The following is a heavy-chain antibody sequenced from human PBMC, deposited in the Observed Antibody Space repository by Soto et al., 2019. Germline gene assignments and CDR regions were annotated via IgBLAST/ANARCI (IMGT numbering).Heavy chain of an antibody. CDR2: ISSSGYT. CDR1: GFSFSNYA. D-gene: IGHD3-3*01. J-gene: IGHJ5*02. V-gene: IGHV3-23*01. CDR3: AKDVTAGRYDFWSGINWFDP. Sequence: LRLSCATSGFSFSNYAMSWVRQAPGKGLEWVAGISSSGYTYYVDSLKGRFTISRDNSKNSLYLQMNSLRAEDTAVYYCAKDVTAGRYDFWSGINWFDPWGQGTLVTVSS.